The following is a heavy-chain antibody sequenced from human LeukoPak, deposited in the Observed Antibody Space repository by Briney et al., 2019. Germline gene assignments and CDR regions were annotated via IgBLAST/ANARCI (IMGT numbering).Heavy chain of an antibody. Sequence: GASVKVSCKASGYTFTTYAISWVRQAPGQGLEWTGWISAYYGNTTYAQKFQGRVTMTTDTSTSTAYMELRSLRSDDTAVYYCARDPNAMVTSLFDYWGQGTLVTVSS. V-gene: IGHV1-18*01. CDR1: GYTFTTYA. J-gene: IGHJ4*02. CDR3: ARDPNAMVTSLFDY. D-gene: IGHD5-18*01. CDR2: ISAYYGNT.